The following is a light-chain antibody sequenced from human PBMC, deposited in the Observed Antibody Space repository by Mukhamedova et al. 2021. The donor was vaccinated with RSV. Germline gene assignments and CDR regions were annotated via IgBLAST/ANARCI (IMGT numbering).Light chain of an antibody. CDR2: TSS. Sequence: WYQRRVHGKAPKRLIYTSSTLQSGVPSRFSGSGSGTEFSLTISSLQPEDFATYYCLQYETFPRTFGQGTRLEIK. V-gene: IGKV1-17*01. CDR3: LQYETFPRT. J-gene: IGKJ5*01.